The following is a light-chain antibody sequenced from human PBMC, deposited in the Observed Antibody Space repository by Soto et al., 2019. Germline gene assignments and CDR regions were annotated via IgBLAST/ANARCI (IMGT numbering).Light chain of an antibody. CDR2: GAS. Sequence: EIVLTQSPGTLSLSPGQRATLACRASQSVSNNFLAWYQQKAGQAPRLLIYGASSRATGIPDRFSGSGSATDFTLTISRLEPEDFAVYYCQLFGSSPRFTFGPGTKVDI. CDR1: QSVSNNF. J-gene: IGKJ3*01. V-gene: IGKV3-20*01. CDR3: QLFGSSPRFT.